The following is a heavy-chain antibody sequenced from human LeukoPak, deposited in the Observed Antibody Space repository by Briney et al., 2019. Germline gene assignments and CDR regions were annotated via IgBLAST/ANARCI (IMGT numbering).Heavy chain of an antibody. D-gene: IGHD6-13*01. CDR1: GGSISSYY. CDR3: ARHSQQLDAFDI. J-gene: IGHJ3*02. CDR2: IYYSGST. V-gene: IGHV4-59*08. Sequence: PSETLSLTCTVSGGSISSYYWSWIQQPPGKGLEWIGYIYYSGSTNYNPSLKSRVTISVDTSKNQFSLKLSSVTAADTAVYYCARHSQQLDAFDIWGQGTMVTVSS.